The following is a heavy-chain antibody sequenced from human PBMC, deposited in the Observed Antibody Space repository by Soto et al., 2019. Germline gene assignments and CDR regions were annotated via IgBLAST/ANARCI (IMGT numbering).Heavy chain of an antibody. J-gene: IGHJ4*02. CDR2: IYYSGST. D-gene: IGHD5-18*01. CDR1: GGSISSGGYY. CDR3: ARAIQLWFRDSYYFDY. V-gene: IGHV4-31*03. Sequence: SETLSLTCTISGGSISSGGYYWSWIRQHPGKGLEWIGYIYYSGSTYYNPSLKSRVTISVDTSKNQFSLKLSSVTAADTAVYYCARAIQLWFRDSYYFDYWGQGTLVNVSS.